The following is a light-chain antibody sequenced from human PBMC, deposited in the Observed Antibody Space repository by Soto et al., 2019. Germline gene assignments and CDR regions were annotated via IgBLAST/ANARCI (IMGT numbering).Light chain of an antibody. CDR1: QSVSSN. J-gene: IGKJ1*01. CDR2: GAS. Sequence: EIVMTQSPATLSVSPGERATLSCRASQSVSSNLAWYQQKPGQAPRLLIYGASTRATGIPARFSGSGSGTEFTLTISSLEPEDFAVYYCQQYGSSRRWTFGQGTKVDIK. V-gene: IGKV3-15*01. CDR3: QQYGSSRRWT.